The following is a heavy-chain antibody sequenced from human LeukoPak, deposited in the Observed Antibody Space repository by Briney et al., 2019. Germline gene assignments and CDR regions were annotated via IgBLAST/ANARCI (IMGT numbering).Heavy chain of an antibody. D-gene: IGHD2-2*01. V-gene: IGHV3-74*01. CDR1: GFTFSSYW. Sequence: GGSLRLSYAASGFTFSSYWMHWVRQAPGKGLVWVSRINTDGSITDYADSVKGRFTISRDNAKNTLYLQVNSLRAEDTAIYYCVRPDIVTVPLGCWGQGTLVTVSS. CDR2: INTDGSIT. J-gene: IGHJ4*02. CDR3: VRPDIVTVPLGC.